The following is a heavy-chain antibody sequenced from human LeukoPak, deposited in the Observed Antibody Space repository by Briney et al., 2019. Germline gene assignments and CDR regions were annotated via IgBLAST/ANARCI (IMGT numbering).Heavy chain of an antibody. Sequence: GESLKISCKGSGYSFSSYWIGWVRQMPGRGLEWMGINFPADSDTRYSPSFQGQVTISEDKSMNNVYLQWSSLKASDTAMYYCVKCDSSGYFFDYWGQGTLVTVSS. D-gene: IGHD3-22*01. CDR1: GYSFSSYW. J-gene: IGHJ4*02. CDR3: VKCDSSGYFFDY. V-gene: IGHV5-51*01. CDR2: NFPADSDT.